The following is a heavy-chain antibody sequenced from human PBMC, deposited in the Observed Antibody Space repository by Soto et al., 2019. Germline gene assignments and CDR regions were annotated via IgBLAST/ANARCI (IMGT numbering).Heavy chain of an antibody. Sequence: ASVKVSCKASGYTFTGYYMHWVRQAPGQGLEWMGWINPNSGGTNYAQKFQGWVTMTRDTSISTAYMELSRLRSDDTAVYYCARAEGSYRFPFDIWGQGTMVTVSS. CDR3: ARAEGSYRFPFDI. CDR2: INPNSGGT. D-gene: IGHD3-16*02. V-gene: IGHV1-2*04. CDR1: GYTFTGYY. J-gene: IGHJ3*02.